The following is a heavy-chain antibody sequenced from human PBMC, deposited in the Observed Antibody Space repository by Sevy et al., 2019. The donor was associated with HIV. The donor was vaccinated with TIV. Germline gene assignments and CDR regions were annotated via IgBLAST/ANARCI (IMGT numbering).Heavy chain of an antibody. Sequence: GGSLRLSCAASGFTFSSYSMNWVRQAPGKGLEWVSSISSRSIYIYYADSVKGRFTISRDNAKNSLYLQMNSLRAEDTAVYYCARDYGGIRHFQYWGQGTLVTVSS. D-gene: IGHD4-17*01. CDR3: ARDYGGIRHFQY. J-gene: IGHJ1*01. CDR2: ISSRSIYI. CDR1: GFTFSSYS. V-gene: IGHV3-21*01.